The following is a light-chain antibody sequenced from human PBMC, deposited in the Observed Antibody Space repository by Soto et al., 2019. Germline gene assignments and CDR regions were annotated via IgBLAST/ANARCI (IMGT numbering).Light chain of an antibody. CDR1: SSDVGGYNY. CDR3: SSYTSSSTLV. J-gene: IGLJ1*01. V-gene: IGLV2-14*01. Sequence: QSALTQPASVSGSPGQSTTISCTGTSSDVGGYNYVSWYQQHPGKAPKLMIYEVSNRPSGVSNRFSGSKSVNTASLTISGLQAEDEADYYCSSYTSSSTLVFGTGTKLTVL. CDR2: EVS.